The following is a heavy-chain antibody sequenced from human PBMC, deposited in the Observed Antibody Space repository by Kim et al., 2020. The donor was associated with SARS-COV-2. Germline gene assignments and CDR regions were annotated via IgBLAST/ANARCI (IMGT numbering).Heavy chain of an antibody. Sequence: NPSLNGRVTISVDTSKNQFSLNVNFVTAADTAVYYCARTTVAGSNYYFDYWGQGTLVTVSP. D-gene: IGHD6-19*01. J-gene: IGHJ4*02. CDR3: ARTTVAGSNYYFDY. V-gene: IGHV4-59*01.